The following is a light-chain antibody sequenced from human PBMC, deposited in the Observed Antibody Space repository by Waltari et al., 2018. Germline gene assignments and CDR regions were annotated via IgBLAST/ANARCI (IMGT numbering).Light chain of an antibody. CDR2: DAS. Sequence: DIQMTQSPSSLAASVGDSVTITCQASQAISNYLNWYQQKPGKAPKLLIHDASNLDTGVPSRFSGSGFGTDFSFTISGLQPEDIATYYCQQYDHLVTFGGGTKVEIK. J-gene: IGKJ4*01. CDR3: QQYDHLVT. V-gene: IGKV1-33*01. CDR1: QAISNY.